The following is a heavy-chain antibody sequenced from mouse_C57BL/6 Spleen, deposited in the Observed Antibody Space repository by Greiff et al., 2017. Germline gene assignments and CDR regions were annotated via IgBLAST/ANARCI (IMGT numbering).Heavy chain of an antibody. CDR3: ARYEYGREDY. V-gene: IGHV1-64*01. CDR1: GYTFTSYW. CDR2: IHPNSGST. J-gene: IGHJ2*01. D-gene: IGHD2-4*01. Sequence: QVQLQQPGAELVKPGASVKLSCKASGYTFTSYWMPWVKQRPGQGLEWIGMIHPNSGSTNYNEKFKSKTTLTVDKSSSTAYMQLSSLTSEGSAVYYCARYEYGREDYWGQGTTLTVSS.